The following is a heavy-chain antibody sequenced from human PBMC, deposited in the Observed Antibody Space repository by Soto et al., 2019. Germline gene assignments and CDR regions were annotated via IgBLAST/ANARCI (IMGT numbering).Heavy chain of an antibody. D-gene: IGHD6-13*01. Sequence: ASLKVSCKASGYTFTSYDINWVRQATGQGLEWMGWMNPNSGNTGYAQKFQGRVTMTRNTSISTAYMELSSLRSEDTAVYYCARRGYSSSWYYYYYYGMDVWGQGTTVTVSS. J-gene: IGHJ6*02. CDR2: MNPNSGNT. V-gene: IGHV1-8*01. CDR1: GYTFTSYD. CDR3: ARRGYSSSWYYYYYYGMDV.